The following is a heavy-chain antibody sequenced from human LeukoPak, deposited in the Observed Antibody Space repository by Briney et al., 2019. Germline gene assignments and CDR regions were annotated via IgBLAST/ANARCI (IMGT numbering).Heavy chain of an antibody. CDR1: GFTFSSYA. CDR2: ISNSGGGT. J-gene: IGHJ4*02. D-gene: IGHD6-19*01. CDR3: AKWRLVPRDPFDY. V-gene: IGHV3-23*01. Sequence: GGSLRLSCAASGFTFSSYAMNWVRQAPGKGLEWVSGISNSGGGTHYADSVKGRITISRDNSKNTLYLQMNSLRVEDTAVYYCAKWRLVPRDPFDYWGQGTLVTVSS.